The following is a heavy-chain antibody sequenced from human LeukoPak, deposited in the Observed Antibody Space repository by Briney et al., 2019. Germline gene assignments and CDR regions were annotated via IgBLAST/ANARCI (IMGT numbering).Heavy chain of an antibody. Sequence: GGSLRLSCAASGFTFSSYAMHWVRQAPGKGLEWVAVISYDGSNKYYADSVKGRFTISRDNSKNTLYLQMNSLRAEDTAVYYSARESTVVVPAANDQYYYGMDVWGQGTTVTVSS. V-gene: IGHV3-30*04. D-gene: IGHD2-2*01. J-gene: IGHJ6*02. CDR1: GFTFSSYA. CDR2: ISYDGSNK. CDR3: ARESTVVVPAANDQYYYGMDV.